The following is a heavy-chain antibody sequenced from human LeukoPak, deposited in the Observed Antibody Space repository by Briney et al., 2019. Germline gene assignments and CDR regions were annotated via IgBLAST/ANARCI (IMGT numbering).Heavy chain of an antibody. J-gene: IGHJ6*02. CDR1: GFTFSSYA. Sequence: GASLRLSCAASGFTFSSYAMSWVRQAPGKGLEWVSAISGSGGSTYYADSVKGRFTISRDNSKNTLYLQMNSLRAEDTAVYYCAKAPYIVVVPAATRPYYYGMDVWGQGTTATVSS. CDR2: ISGSGGST. D-gene: IGHD2-2*01. CDR3: AKAPYIVVVPAATRPYYYGMDV. V-gene: IGHV3-23*01.